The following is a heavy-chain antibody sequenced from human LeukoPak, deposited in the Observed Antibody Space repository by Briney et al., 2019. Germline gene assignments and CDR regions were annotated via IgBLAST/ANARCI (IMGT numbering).Heavy chain of an antibody. CDR3: ARQDRSSTSCYYYFDY. CDR1: GYSFTSYW. J-gene: IGHJ4*02. V-gene: IGHV5-10-1*01. CDR2: IDPSDSYT. Sequence: GESLRISCKGSGYSFTSYWISWVRQMPGKGLEWMGRIDPSDSYTNYSPSFQGHVTISADKSISTAYLQWSSLKASGTAMYYCARQDRSSTSCYYYFDYWGQGTLVTVSS. D-gene: IGHD2-2*01.